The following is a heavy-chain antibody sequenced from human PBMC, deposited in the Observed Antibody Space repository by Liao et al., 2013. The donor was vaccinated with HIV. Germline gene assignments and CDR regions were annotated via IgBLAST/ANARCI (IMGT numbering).Heavy chain of an antibody. D-gene: IGHD1-7*01. V-gene: IGHV4-39*07. CDR2: FLSSGST. J-gene: IGHJ4*02. CDR3: SLEYQLQEVRWRVESREL. CDR1: GATISSSTYH. Sequence: QLQLQESGPGLVKPSETLSLSCTVSGATISSSTYHWAWIRQPPGKELEWIGNFLSSGSTSYSPSLQSRVTVSVDTSKNQFSLRLTSVTAADTATYYCSLEYQLQEVRWRVESRELWGPGTLVTVSS.